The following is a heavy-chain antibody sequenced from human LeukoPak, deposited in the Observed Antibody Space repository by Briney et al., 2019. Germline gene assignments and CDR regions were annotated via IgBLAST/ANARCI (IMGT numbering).Heavy chain of an antibody. V-gene: IGHV3-30-3*01. D-gene: IGHD1-1*01. Sequence: GGSLRLSCAASGFTFSSYSVHWVRQAPGKGLEGVAIISSDGSKKYYADSVKGRFTISRDNSKNTLYLQMDSLRGEDMAVYYCAKDYHWLVDYWGQGTLVTVSS. CDR3: AKDYHWLVDY. CDR2: ISSDGSKK. J-gene: IGHJ4*02. CDR1: GFTFSSYS.